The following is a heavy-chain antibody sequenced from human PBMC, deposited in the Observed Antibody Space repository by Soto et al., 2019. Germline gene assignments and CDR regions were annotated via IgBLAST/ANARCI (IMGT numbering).Heavy chain of an antibody. CDR1: GFTFSSYW. V-gene: IGHV3-74*01. CDR2: INSDGSST. D-gene: IGHD3-22*01. J-gene: IGHJ4*02. Sequence: GGSLRLSCAASGFTFSSYWMHWVRQAPGKGLVWVSRINSDGSSTSYADSVKGRFTISRDNAKNTLYLQMNSLRAEDTAVYYCARDIENAGRGYYLDYWGQGTLVTVSS. CDR3: ARDIENAGRGYYLDY.